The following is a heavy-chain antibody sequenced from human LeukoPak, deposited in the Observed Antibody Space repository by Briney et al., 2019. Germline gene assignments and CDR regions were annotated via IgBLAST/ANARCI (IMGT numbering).Heavy chain of an antibody. CDR1: EFTFSSYS. J-gene: IGHJ5*02. CDR3: ARDVTYHGGDWFDP. CDR2: ISGSGTSI. Sequence: PGGSLRLSCAASEFTFSSYSMCWVRQAPGKGLEWVSYISGSGTSIYYADSVRGRFTISRDNAKNSLYLQMSSLRAEDTAVYYCARDVTYHGGDWFDPWGQGTLVTVSS. V-gene: IGHV3-48*04. D-gene: IGHD4-23*01.